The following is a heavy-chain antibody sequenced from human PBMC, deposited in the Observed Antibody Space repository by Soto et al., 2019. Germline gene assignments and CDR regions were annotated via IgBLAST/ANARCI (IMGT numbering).Heavy chain of an antibody. CDR2: VNHDGSGT. J-gene: IGHJ4*02. Sequence: EVQLVESGGGLVQPGGSLRLSCAASGYTLSTNWVHWVRQAPGKGLMWVSRVNHDGSGTSYADSVKGRFTISRDNVTNTAYMQMNTLRVVDTGVYYCATLFEYWGQGSLVTVSS. CDR1: GYTLSTNW. CDR3: ATLFEY. D-gene: IGHD2-21*01. V-gene: IGHV3-74*01.